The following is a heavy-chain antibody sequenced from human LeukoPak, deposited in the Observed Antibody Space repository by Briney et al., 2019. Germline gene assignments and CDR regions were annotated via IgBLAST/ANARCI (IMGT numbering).Heavy chain of an antibody. D-gene: IGHD3-10*01. CDR1: GYTFTSYG. CDR2: ISAYNGNT. J-gene: IGHJ4*02. Sequence: ASVKVSCKASGYTFTSYGISWVRQAPGQGLEWMGWISAYNGNTNYAQKLQGRVTMTTDTSTSTAYMELRSLRSDDTAVYYCARGDYYGSGSYYKKTVDYWGQGTLVTVSS. V-gene: IGHV1-18*01. CDR3: ARGDYYGSGSYYKKTVDY.